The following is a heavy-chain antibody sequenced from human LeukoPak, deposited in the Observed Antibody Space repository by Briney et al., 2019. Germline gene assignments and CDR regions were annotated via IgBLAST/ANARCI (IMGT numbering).Heavy chain of an antibody. D-gene: IGHD3-10*01. Sequence: PSETLSLTCTVSGGSISSGSYYWGWIRQPAGKGLEWIGRIYTSGSTNYNPSLKSRVTISVDTSKNQFSLKLSSVTAADTAVYYCARGRYYGSGSSMYYFDYRGQGTLVTVSS. CDR2: IYTSGST. V-gene: IGHV4-61*02. CDR1: GGSISSGSYY. J-gene: IGHJ4*02. CDR3: ARGRYYGSGSSMYYFDY.